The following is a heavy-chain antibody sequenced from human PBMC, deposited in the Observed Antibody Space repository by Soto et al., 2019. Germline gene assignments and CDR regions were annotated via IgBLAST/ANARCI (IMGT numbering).Heavy chain of an antibody. J-gene: IGHJ5*02. Sequence: SVKVSCKASGGTFSSYAISWVRQAPGQGLEWMGGIIPIFGTANYAQKFQGRVTITADESTSTAYMELSSLRSEDTAVYYCARQTLYRSSTSHHSTGGNRFVPWGQGTLSTGS. V-gene: IGHV1-69*13. CDR3: ARQTLYRSSTSHHSTGGNRFVP. CDR2: IIPIFGTA. D-gene: IGHD2-2*01. CDR1: GGTFSSYA.